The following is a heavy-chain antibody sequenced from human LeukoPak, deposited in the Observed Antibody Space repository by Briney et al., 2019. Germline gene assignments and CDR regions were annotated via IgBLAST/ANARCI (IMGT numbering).Heavy chain of an antibody. CDR3: AKDQCLSRKDSWNRCPFDY. CDR2: ISGSGGST. D-gene: IGHD1-20*01. J-gene: IGHJ4*02. Sequence: GGSLRLSCAASGFTFSSYAMSWVRQAPGKGLEWVSAISGSGGSTYYADSVKGRFTISRDNSKNTLYLQMNSLRAEDTAVYYCAKDQCLSRKDSWNRCPFDYWGQGTLVTVSS. V-gene: IGHV3-23*01. CDR1: GFTFSSYA.